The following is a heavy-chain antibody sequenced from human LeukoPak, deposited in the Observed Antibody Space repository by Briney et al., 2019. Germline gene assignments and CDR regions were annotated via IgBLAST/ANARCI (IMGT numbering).Heavy chain of an antibody. CDR1: GYSFTSYW. CDR3: ARRVEMATIFLFDY. V-gene: IGHV5-51*01. Sequence: GESLRISCKGSGYSFTSYWIGWVRQMPGKGLEWMGIIYPGDSDTRYSPSFQSQVTISADKSISTAYLQWSSLKASDTAMYYCARRVEMATIFLFDYWGQGTLVTVSS. J-gene: IGHJ4*02. D-gene: IGHD5-24*01. CDR2: IYPGDSDT.